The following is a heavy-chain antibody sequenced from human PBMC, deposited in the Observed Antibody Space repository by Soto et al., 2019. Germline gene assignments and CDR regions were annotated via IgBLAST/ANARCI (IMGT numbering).Heavy chain of an antibody. Sequence: GGSLRLSCAASGFIFSSYAMHWVRQAPGKGLEWVSGISGHGGDIYYADSVKGRFAISRDTATSTLYLQMDSLRADDTAVYYCAREDGGGPFDFWGQGTLVTVSS. CDR3: AREDGGGPFDF. V-gene: IGHV3-23*01. CDR1: GFIFSSYA. CDR2: ISGHGGDI. D-gene: IGHD2-15*01. J-gene: IGHJ4*02.